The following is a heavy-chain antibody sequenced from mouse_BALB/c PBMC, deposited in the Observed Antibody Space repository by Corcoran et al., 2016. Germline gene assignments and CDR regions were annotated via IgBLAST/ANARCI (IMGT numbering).Heavy chain of an antibody. CDR3: AGYDGTGGYAMDY. J-gene: IGHJ4*01. CDR1: GYTSSSYW. D-gene: IGHD2-3*01. CDR2: ILPGMGST. V-gene: IGHV1-9*01. Sequence: QVQLQQSGAELVKPGTSVKISCKATGYTSSSYWIEWVKQGPVHGLEWIGEILPGMGSTNYNEKFKGKATFTADTSSNTAYMQLRSLTSEDSAVYYCAGYDGTGGYAMDYWVQGTSVTVSP.